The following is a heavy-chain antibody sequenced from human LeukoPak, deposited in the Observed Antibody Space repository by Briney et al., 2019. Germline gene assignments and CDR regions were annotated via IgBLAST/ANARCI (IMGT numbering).Heavy chain of an antibody. CDR2: ISVSDDST. D-gene: IGHD2-2*01. V-gene: IGHV3-23*01. CDR3: AKDRFCSSTNCPYDQ. Sequence: GGSLRLSCAASGFTSSDYTMNWVRQAPGKGLEWVSGISVSDDSTYYADSVKGRFSMSRDNSNNMLYLQMNSLRAEDTAVYYCAKDRFCSSTNCPYDQWGQGTLVTVSS. CDR1: GFTSSDYT. J-gene: IGHJ5*02.